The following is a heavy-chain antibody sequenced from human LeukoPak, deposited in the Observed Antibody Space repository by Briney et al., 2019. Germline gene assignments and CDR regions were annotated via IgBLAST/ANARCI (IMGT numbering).Heavy chain of an antibody. Sequence: PGGSLRLSCAAAGFTFSSYWMSWVRQAPGKGLEWVANIKRDGREKYYVDSVKGRFTISRDNAKNSLYMQMNSLRAEDTAVYYCARDEHYYDSSGYSNWFDPWGQGTLVTVSS. J-gene: IGHJ5*02. V-gene: IGHV3-7*01. CDR3: ARDEHYYDSSGYSNWFDP. CDR1: GFTFSSYW. CDR2: IKRDGREK. D-gene: IGHD3-22*01.